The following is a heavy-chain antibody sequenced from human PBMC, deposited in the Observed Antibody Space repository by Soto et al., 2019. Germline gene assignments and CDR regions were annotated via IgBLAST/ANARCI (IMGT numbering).Heavy chain of an antibody. CDR2: IDPSDSYV. V-gene: IGHV5-10-1*01. CDR1: GYSFTAYW. D-gene: IGHD2-2*01. Sequence: GESLKISCQASGYSFTAYWITWVRQMPGKGLEWMATIDPSDSYVDYSPSFRGHVTFSVDRSITTVYLQWNSLKASDSAMYFCTRRASSSFYHFDFCRQGPLVTVSS. J-gene: IGHJ4*02. CDR3: TRRASSSFYHFDF.